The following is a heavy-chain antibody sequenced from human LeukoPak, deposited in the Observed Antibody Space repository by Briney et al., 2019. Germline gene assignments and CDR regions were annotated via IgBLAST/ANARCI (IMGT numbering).Heavy chain of an antibody. J-gene: IGHJ6*03. CDR1: GGSISSRPYY. Sequence: SETLSLTCTVSGGSISSRPYYWGWVRQPPGKGLEWIGTISYSGTTYYSPSLKSRVTISLDTSKNQFSLKLSSVTAADTAIYYCARDFSSSSTVYYYYHMDVWGKGTTVTVSS. V-gene: IGHV4-39*07. D-gene: IGHD6-6*01. CDR2: ISYSGTT. CDR3: ARDFSSSSTVYYYYHMDV.